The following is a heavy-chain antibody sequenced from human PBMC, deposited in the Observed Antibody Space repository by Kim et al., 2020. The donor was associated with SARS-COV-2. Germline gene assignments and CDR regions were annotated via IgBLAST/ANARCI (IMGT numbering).Heavy chain of an antibody. CDR3: ARRGEYSYGTGFDY. Sequence: PAFQGQVTISADTSISTAYLQWSSLKASDTAMYYCARRGEYSYGTGFDYWGQGTLVTVSS. V-gene: IGHV5-51*01. J-gene: IGHJ4*02. D-gene: IGHD5-18*01.